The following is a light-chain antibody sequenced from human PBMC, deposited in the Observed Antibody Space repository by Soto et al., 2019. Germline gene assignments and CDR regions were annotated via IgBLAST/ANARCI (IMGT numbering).Light chain of an antibody. Sequence: DFQMTQSPSTLSASVGDRVTITCRASQSISNWLAWYQQKPGKAPKLLIFDASNLERGVPSRFSGSGSRTHFSLSINNLQPEDVGTYFCQHYDNLPLTFGGGTKVDI. J-gene: IGKJ4*01. V-gene: IGKV1-5*01. CDR3: QHYDNLPLT. CDR1: QSISNW. CDR2: DAS.